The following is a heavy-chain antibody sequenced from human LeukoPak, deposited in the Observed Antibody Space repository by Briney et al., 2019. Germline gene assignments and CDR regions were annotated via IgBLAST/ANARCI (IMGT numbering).Heavy chain of an antibody. J-gene: IGHJ3*02. CDR3: ARDLTTVTKGFDI. Sequence: SETLSLTCTVSGGSISSHYWTWIRQPPGKGLEWIGYIYYSGNTYYNPSLKSRVTISVDTSKNQFSLKLSSVTAADTAVYYCARDLTTVTKGFDIWGQGIMVTVSS. V-gene: IGHV4-59*11. CDR1: GGSISSHY. CDR2: IYYSGNT. D-gene: IGHD4-17*01.